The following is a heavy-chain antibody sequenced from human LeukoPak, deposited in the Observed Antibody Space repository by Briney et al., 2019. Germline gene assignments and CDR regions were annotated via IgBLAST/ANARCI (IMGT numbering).Heavy chain of an antibody. D-gene: IGHD2-21*01. J-gene: IGHJ4*02. CDR3: ASCGGQYYFDY. CDR2: IYYSGST. V-gene: IGHV4-59*12. CDR1: GGSISGYY. Sequence: PSETLSLTCSVSGGSISGYYWSWIRQPPGKGLEWIGYIYYSGSTNYNPSLKSRVTISVDTSKNQFSLKLTSVTAADTAVYYCASCGGQYYFDYWGQGTLVTVSS.